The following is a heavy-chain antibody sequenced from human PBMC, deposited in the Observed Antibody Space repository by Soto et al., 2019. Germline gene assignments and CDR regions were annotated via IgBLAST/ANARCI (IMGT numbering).Heavy chain of an antibody. V-gene: IGHV3-74*01. CDR3: ARGDRGAFDI. J-gene: IGHJ1*01. CDR2: IHSDGSST. Sequence: PGGSLRLSCAASGFTFSYYWMHWVRQAPGKGLVWVSRIHSDGSSTTYADSVKGRFTISRDNARNTVYLQMNSLRVEDTAGYYCARGDRGAFDIWAQGTVDPFSS. D-gene: IGHD3-9*01. CDR1: GFTFSYYW.